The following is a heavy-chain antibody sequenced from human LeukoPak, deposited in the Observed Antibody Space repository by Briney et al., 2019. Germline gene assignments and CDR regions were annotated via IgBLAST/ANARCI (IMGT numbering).Heavy chain of an antibody. CDR1: GDTFSSYA. J-gene: IGHJ4*02. CDR3: ARDQGSLVWFGEPLDY. CDR2: ISSNGGST. Sequence: PGGSLRLSCAASGDTFSSYAMHWVRQAPGKGLEYVSAISSNGGSTYYANSVKGRFTISRDNSKNTLYLQMGSLRAEDMAVYYCARDQGSLVWFGEPLDYWGQGTLVTVSS. D-gene: IGHD3-10*01. V-gene: IGHV3-64*01.